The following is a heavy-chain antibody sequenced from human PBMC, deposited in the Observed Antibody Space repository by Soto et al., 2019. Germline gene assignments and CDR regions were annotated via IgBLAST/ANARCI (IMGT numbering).Heavy chain of an antibody. CDR1: GGSISSSSYY. V-gene: IGHV4-39*01. J-gene: IGHJ4*02. Sequence: KTSETLSLTCTVSGGSISSSSYYWGWIRQPPGKGLEWIGSIYYSGSTYYNPSLKSRVTISVDTSKNQFSLKLSSVTAADTAVYYCARRQWIQLWEPFDYWGQGTLVTVSS. CDR3: ARRQWIQLWEPFDY. D-gene: IGHD5-18*01. CDR2: IYYSGST.